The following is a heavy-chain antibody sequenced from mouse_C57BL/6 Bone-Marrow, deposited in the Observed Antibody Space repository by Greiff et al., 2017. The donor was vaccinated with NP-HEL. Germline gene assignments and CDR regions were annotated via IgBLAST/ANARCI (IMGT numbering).Heavy chain of an antibody. CDR1: GFNIKDDY. Sequence: VQLKESGAELVRPGASVKLSCTASGFNIKDDYMHWVKQRPEQGLEWIGWIDPENGGTEYASKFQGKATITADTSSNTAYLELSSLTAEDAAVDYCTAGYYGSPWFAYWGQGTLVTVSA. J-gene: IGHJ3*01. CDR2: IDPENGGT. V-gene: IGHV14-4*01. D-gene: IGHD1-1*01. CDR3: TAGYYGSPWFAY.